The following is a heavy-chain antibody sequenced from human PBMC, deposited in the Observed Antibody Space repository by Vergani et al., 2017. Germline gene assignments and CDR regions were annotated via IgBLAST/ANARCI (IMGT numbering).Heavy chain of an antibody. CDR2: ISYDGSNK. CDR1: GFTFSSYV. J-gene: IGHJ4*02. V-gene: IGHV3-30-3*01. Sequence: QVQLVESGGGVVQPGRSLRLSCVASGFTFSSYVMHWVRPAPGKGREWVAVISYDGSNKYYADSVKGRFTISRDTSKNTLYLQMNSLRAEDTAVYYCAREGRYCSSTSCPPPLDYWGQGTLVTVSS. CDR3: AREGRYCSSTSCPPPLDY. D-gene: IGHD2-2*01.